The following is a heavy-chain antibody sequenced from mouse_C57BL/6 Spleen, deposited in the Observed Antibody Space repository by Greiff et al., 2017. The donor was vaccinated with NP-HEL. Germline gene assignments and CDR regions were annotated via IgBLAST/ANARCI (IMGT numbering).Heavy chain of an antibody. CDR2: ISSGSSTI. V-gene: IGHV5-17*01. CDR3: ASRYYAMDY. J-gene: IGHJ4*01. CDR1: GFTFSDYG. Sequence: EVKLMESGGGLVKPGGSLKLSCAASGFTFSDYGMHWVRQAPEKGLEWVAYISSGSSTIYYAATVKGRFTISRDNAKNTLFLQMTSLRSEDTAMYYCASRYYAMDYWGQGTSVTVSS.